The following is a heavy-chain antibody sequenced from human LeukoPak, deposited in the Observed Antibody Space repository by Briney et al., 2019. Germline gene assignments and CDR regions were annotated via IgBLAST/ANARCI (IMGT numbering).Heavy chain of an antibody. J-gene: IGHJ5*02. CDR3: AKESYLTPLNWFDP. V-gene: IGHV3-23*01. CDR2: ISGSGGST. Sequence: PGGSLRLSCAASGVTFSSHAMSWVRQAPGKGLEWVSAISGSGGSTYYADSVKGRFTISRDNSKNTLYLQMNSLRAEDTAVYYCAKESYLTPLNWFDPWGQGTLVTVSS. D-gene: IGHD3-10*01. CDR1: GVTFSSHA.